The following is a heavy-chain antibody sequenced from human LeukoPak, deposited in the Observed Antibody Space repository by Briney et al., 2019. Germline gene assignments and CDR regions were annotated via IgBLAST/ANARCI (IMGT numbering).Heavy chain of an antibody. CDR2: IYYSGST. J-gene: IGHJ6*02. Sequence: FVALPLTRTVSGGSIRQYFRMWIRPPPPRGLAGIGYIYYSGSTNYNPSLNSRVTISVDTSKNQFSLKLSSVTAADTAVYYCARRVAGGIYGMDVWGQATTVAVSS. CDR1: GGSIRQYF. V-gene: IGHV4-59*08. D-gene: IGHD6-19*01. CDR3: ARRVAGGIYGMDV.